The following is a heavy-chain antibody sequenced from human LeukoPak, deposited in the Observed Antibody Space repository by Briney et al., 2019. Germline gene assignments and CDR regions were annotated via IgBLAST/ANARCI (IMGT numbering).Heavy chain of an antibody. J-gene: IGHJ5*02. CDR1: GGSISSYY. D-gene: IGHD6-19*01. V-gene: IGHV4-59*01. CDR2: IYYSGST. Sequence: SETLSLTCTVSGGSISSYYWSWIRQPPGKGLEWIGYIYYSGSTNYNPSLKSRVTISVDTSKNQFSLKLSSVTAADTAVYYCARERAVAGTGDWFDPWGRGTLVTVSS. CDR3: ARERAVAGTGDWFDP.